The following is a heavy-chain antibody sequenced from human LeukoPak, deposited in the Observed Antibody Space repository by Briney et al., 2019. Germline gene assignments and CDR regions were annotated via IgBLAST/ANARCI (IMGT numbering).Heavy chain of an antibody. V-gene: IGHV3-21*01. Sequence: GGSLRLSCAASGFTFSSYSMNWVRQAPGKGLEWVSSISSSSSYIYYADSVRGRFTISRDNAKNSLYLQMNSQRAEDTAVYYCARDSPTYYYDSSGYRHFDYWGQGTLVTVSS. CDR1: GFTFSSYS. J-gene: IGHJ4*02. D-gene: IGHD3-22*01. CDR3: ARDSPTYYYDSSGYRHFDY. CDR2: ISSSSSYI.